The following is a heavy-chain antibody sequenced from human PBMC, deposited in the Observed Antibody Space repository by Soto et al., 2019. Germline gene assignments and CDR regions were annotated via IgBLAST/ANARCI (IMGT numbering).Heavy chain of an antibody. CDR3: AKIRSGSYYARRAFDI. CDR2: ISGSGGST. D-gene: IGHD1-26*01. V-gene: IGHV3-23*01. J-gene: IGHJ3*02. CDR1: GFTFSSYA. Sequence: GGSLRLSCAASGFTFSSYAMSWVRQAPGKGLEWVSAISGSGGSTYYADSVKGRFTISRDDSKNTLYLQMNSLRAEDTAVYYCAKIRSGSYYARRAFDIWGQGTMVTVSS.